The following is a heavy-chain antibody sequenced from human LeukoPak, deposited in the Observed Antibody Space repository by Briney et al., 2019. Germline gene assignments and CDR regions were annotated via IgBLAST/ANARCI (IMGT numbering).Heavy chain of an antibody. CDR3: ARGRTQIPRLATGLGH. CDR1: GFSFSSYA. V-gene: IGHV3-33*01. J-gene: IGHJ4*02. CDR2: IWYDGGNK. Sequence: GRSLRLSCAASGFSFSSYAMHWVRQAPGKGLEWVAVIWYDGGNKYYADSVKGRFTISRGNSKNTLYLEMNSLRAEDTAVYYCARGRTQIPRLATGLGHWGQGTLVTVSS. D-gene: IGHD2-21*02.